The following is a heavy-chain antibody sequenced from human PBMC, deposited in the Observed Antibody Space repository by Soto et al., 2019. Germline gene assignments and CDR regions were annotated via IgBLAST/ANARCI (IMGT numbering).Heavy chain of an antibody. V-gene: IGHV4-30-4*01. CDR1: GGSISSGDYY. Sequence: SETLSLTCTVSGGSISSGDYYWSWIRQPPGKGLEWIGYIYYSGSTYYNPSLKSRVTISVDTSKNQFSLKLSSVTAADTAVYYCAREDPILNWFDPWGQGTLVTVSS. J-gene: IGHJ5*02. CDR3: AREDPILNWFDP. CDR2: IYYSGST.